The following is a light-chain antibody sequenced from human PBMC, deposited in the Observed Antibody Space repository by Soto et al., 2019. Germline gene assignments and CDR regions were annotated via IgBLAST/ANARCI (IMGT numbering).Light chain of an antibody. V-gene: IGLV2-23*01. CDR3: CSYAGTNKVV. CDR2: EGS. CDR1: SSDVVFYNL. J-gene: IGLJ2*01. Sequence: QSVLTQPASVSGSPGQSITISCTGTSSDVVFYNLVSWYQQHPGKAPKLMIYEGSKRPSGVSTRFSGSKSGNTASLTISGLQAEDEADYYCCSYAGTNKVVFGGGTKLTVL.